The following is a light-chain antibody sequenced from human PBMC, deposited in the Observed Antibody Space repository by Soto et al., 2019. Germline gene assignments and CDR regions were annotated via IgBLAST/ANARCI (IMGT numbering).Light chain of an antibody. CDR2: DAS. CDR1: QSVSSY. Sequence: EIVLTQSPATLSLSPGERATLSCRASQSVSSYLAWYQQKPGQAPRLLIYDASNRATGIPARFSGSGSETDFTLTISSLEPEDFAVYYCQQPGLTVGGRTKVEIK. J-gene: IGKJ4*01. V-gene: IGKV3-11*01. CDR3: QQPGLT.